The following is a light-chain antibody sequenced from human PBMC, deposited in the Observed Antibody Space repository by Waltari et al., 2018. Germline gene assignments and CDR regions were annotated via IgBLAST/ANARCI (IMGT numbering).Light chain of an antibody. Sequence: DIVMTQSPDSLAVSLGERATINCKSSQSILYNSNDTNYLAWYQQKPGQPPKLLTYWASTRESGVPDRFRGGGSGTDFTLTISSLQAEDVAVYYCQQYCRRRTFGQGTNVEIK. CDR2: WAS. CDR3: QQYCRRRT. J-gene: IGKJ1*01. CDR1: QSILYNSNDTNY. V-gene: IGKV4-1*01.